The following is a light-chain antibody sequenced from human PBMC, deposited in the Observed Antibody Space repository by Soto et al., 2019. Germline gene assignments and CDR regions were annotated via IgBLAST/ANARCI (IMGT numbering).Light chain of an antibody. V-gene: IGKV3-15*01. Sequence: EIVMTQSPATLSVSPGQRATLSCRASQSVSSNLAWYQQKPGQAPRLLIYGASTRATGIPARFSGSGSGTEFTLTISRLQSEDVAVYYCQQYNNWPQRTFGQGTKVEIK. CDR3: QQYNNWPQRT. CDR2: GAS. CDR1: QSVSSN. J-gene: IGKJ1*01.